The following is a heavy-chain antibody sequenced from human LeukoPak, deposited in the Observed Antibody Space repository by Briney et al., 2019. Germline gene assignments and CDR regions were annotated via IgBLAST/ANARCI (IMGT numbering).Heavy chain of an antibody. V-gene: IGHV4-61*02. D-gene: IGHD3-22*01. CDR2: IYGSGST. CDR1: GGSITSGNFY. CDR3: AREVVYYDSSGELVPTFDY. Sequence: SETLSLTCTVSGGSITSGNFYWSWIRQPAGKGLEWIGRIYGSGSTNYSPSLRSRVTISIDTSKNQFSLKLSSVTAADTAVYYCAREVVYYDSSGELVPTFDYWGQGTLVTVSS. J-gene: IGHJ4*02.